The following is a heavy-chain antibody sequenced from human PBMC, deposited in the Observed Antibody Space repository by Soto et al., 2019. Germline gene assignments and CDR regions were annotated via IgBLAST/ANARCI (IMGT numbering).Heavy chain of an antibody. D-gene: IGHD2-8*02. J-gene: IGHJ6*02. V-gene: IGHV1-69*02. Sequence: QVQLVQSGAEVKKPGSSVKVSCKASGGTFSRYTFTWVRQAPGQGLEWMGRIIPIVDIPNYAQKFQGRVTITADKYPSTPYMELSRLTSDDTAVYYCASHFTGVLVLGTSPPGGDNFGWDVWGQGTTVSVS. CDR1: GGTFSRYT. CDR2: IIPIVDIP. CDR3: ASHFTGVLVLGTSPPGGDNFGWDV.